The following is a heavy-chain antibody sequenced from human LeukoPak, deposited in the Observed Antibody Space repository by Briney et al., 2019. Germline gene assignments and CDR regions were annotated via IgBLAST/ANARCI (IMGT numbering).Heavy chain of an antibody. CDR2: IYGGESDT. CDR3: ARRRNIESAGSDYYGMDV. Sequence: GESLKISCKGSGYSFTSYWIGWVRQMPGKGLEWMGIIYGGESDTRYSPSFEGQVTISADKSISTAYLQWSSLKASDTAIYYCARRRNIESAGSDYYGMDVWGKGTTVTVSS. V-gene: IGHV5-51*01. D-gene: IGHD6-13*01. CDR1: GYSFTSYW. J-gene: IGHJ6*04.